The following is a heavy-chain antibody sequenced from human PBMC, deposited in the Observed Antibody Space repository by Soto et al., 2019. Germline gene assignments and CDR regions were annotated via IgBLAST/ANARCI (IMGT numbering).Heavy chain of an antibody. J-gene: IGHJ4*02. CDR1: GFTFSSYA. Sequence: LRLSCSASGFTFSSYAMHWVRQAPGKGLEYVSAISSNGGSTYYADSVKGRFTISRDNSKNTLYLQMSSLRAEDMAVYYCVKDRYDSHPGWVYFDYWGQGTLVTVSS. CDR3: VKDRYDSHPGWVYFDY. V-gene: IGHV3-64D*06. CDR2: ISSNGGST. D-gene: IGHD3-22*01.